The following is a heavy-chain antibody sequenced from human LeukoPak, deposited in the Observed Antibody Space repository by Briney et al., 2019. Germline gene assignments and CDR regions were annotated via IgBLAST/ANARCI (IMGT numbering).Heavy chain of an antibody. CDR3: ARIARVRVPYFDY. J-gene: IGHJ4*02. D-gene: IGHD4/OR15-4a*01. V-gene: IGHV1-2*02. Sequence: GASVKVSCKASGYTFTGYYMHWVRQAPGQGLEWMGWINPNSGGTNYAQKFQGRVTMTRDTSISTAYMELSRLRSDDTAVYYCARIARVRVPYFDYWGQGTLVTVSS. CDR1: GYTFTGYY. CDR2: INPNSGGT.